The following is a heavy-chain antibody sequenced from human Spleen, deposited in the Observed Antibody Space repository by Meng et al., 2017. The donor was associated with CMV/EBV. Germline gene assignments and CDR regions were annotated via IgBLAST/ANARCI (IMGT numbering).Heavy chain of an antibody. V-gene: IGHV4-4*01. CDR1: GAPIHSIHW. CDR3: ARRSSSTWGIDY. J-gene: IGHJ4*02. CDR2: ISHSGTT. Sequence: CAVSGAPIHSIHWWSWVRQPPEKGLEWIGEISHSGTTNYNSSLKSRVSISVDKSTNVSSLNLKSLTAADTAVYFCARRSSSTWGIDYWGQGTLVTVSS. D-gene: IGHD6-13*01.